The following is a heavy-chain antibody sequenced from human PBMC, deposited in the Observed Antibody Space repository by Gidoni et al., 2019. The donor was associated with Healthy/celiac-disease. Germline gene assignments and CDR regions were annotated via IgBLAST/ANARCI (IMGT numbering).Heavy chain of an antibody. J-gene: IGHJ4*02. CDR3: ARGPRRGYSYGYVLLYYFDY. D-gene: IGHD5-18*01. Sequence: QVQLQQWGAGLFKPSETLSLTCAVYGGSFSCYYWSWIRQPPGKGLEWIGEINHSGSTNYNPSLKSRVTISVDTSKNQFSLKLSSVTAADTAVYYCARGPRRGYSYGYVLLYYFDYWGQGTLVTVSS. V-gene: IGHV4-34*01. CDR2: INHSGST. CDR1: GGSFSCYY.